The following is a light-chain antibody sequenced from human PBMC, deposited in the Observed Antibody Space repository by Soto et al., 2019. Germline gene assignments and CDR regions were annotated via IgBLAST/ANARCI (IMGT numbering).Light chain of an antibody. CDR3: CSYAGSRV. V-gene: IGLV2-23*01. CDR2: EGS. J-gene: IGLJ3*02. Sequence: QSALTQPASVSGSPGQSITISCTGTSSDVGSNNLVSWYQQHPGKAPKLMIYEGSKRPSGVSNRFSGSKSGNTASLTTSGLQAEDEADYYCCSYAGSRVFGGGTKLTVL. CDR1: SSDVGSNNL.